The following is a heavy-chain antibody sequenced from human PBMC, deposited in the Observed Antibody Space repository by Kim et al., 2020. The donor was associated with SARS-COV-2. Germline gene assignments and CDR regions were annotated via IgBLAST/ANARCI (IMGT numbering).Heavy chain of an antibody. CDR3: AREPIVATMRDYYGMDV. D-gene: IGHD5-12*01. J-gene: IGHJ6*02. CDR1: GFTVSSNY. V-gene: IGHV3-66*01. CDR2: IYSGGST. Sequence: GGSLRLSCAASGFTVSSNYMSWVRQAPGKGLEWVSVIYSGGSTYYADSVKGRFTISRDNSKNTLYLQMNSLRAEDTAVYYCAREPIVATMRDYYGMDVWGQGTTVTVSS.